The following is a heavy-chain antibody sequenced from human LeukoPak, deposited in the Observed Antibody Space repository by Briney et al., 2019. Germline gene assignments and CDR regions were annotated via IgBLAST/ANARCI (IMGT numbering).Heavy chain of an antibody. CDR1: GYTFTGYY. D-gene: IGHD6-13*01. CDR3: AREAAAGTGNYYYYMDV. CDR2: INPNSGGT. J-gene: IGHJ6*03. Sequence: ASVKVSCKASGYTFTGYYMHWVRQAPGQGLEWMGWINPNSGGTSYAQKFQGRVTMTRDTSISTAYMELSRLRSDDTAVYYCAREAAAGTGNYYYYMDVWGKGTTVTVSS. V-gene: IGHV1-2*02.